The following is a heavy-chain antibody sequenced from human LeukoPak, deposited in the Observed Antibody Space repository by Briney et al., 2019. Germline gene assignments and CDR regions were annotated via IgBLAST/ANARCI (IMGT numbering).Heavy chain of an antibody. Sequence: PSETLSLTCTVSGYSISSGYYWGWIRQPPGKGLEWIGSIYHSGSTYYNPSLKSRVTISVDTSKDQFSLKLSSVTAADTAVYYCARVSSGYGDLDYYYGMDVWGQGTTVTVSS. V-gene: IGHV4-38-2*02. D-gene: IGHD4-17*01. J-gene: IGHJ6*02. CDR3: ARVSSGYGDLDYYYGMDV. CDR2: IYHSGST. CDR1: GYSISSGYY.